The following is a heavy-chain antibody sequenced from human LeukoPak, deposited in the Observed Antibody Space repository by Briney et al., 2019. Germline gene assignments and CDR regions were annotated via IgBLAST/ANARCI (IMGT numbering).Heavy chain of an antibody. Sequence: SGTLSLTCAVSGGSISSSNWWSWVRQPPGKGLEWIGEIYHSGSTNYSPSLKSRVTISVDKSKNQFSLKLSSVTAADTAVYYCARDGRGYSSGWYYFDYWGQGTLVTVSS. CDR3: ARDGRGYSSGWYYFDY. J-gene: IGHJ4*02. CDR1: GGSISSSNW. D-gene: IGHD6-19*01. CDR2: IYHSGST. V-gene: IGHV4-4*02.